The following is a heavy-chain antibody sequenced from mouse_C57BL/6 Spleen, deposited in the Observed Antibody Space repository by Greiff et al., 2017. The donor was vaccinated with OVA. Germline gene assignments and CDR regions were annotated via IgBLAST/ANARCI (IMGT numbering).Heavy chain of an antibody. CDR2: INPSNGGT. D-gene: IGHD2-3*01. CDR1: GYTFTSYW. J-gene: IGHJ2*01. CDR3: ARSIYDGYYVDY. V-gene: IGHV1-53*01. Sequence: VQLQQSGTELVKPGASVKLSCKASGYTFTSYWMHWVKQRPGQGLEWIGNINPSNGGTNYNEKFKSKATLTVDKSSSTAYMQLSSLTSEDSAVYYCARSIYDGYYVDYWGQGTTLTVSS.